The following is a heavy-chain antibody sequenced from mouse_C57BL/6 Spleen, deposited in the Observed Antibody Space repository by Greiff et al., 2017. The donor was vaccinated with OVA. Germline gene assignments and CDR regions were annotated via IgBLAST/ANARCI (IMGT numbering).Heavy chain of an antibody. J-gene: IGHJ4*01. V-gene: IGHV14-2*01. CDR3: SRTTWGGLDYAMDY. CDR1: GFNIKDYY. D-gene: IGHD2-2*01. Sequence: EVKLEESGAELVKPGASVKLSCTASGFNIKDYYMHWVKQRTEKGLEWIGRIDPEDGETNYAPKFQGKATITADTSSNTAYLQLSRLTSEDTAGYYCSRTTWGGLDYAMDYGGQGTSVTVSS. CDR2: IDPEDGET.